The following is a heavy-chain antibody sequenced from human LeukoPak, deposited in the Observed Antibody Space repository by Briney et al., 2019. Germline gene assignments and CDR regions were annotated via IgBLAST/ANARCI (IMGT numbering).Heavy chain of an antibody. Sequence: PSETLSLTCTVSGGSISSYYWSWIRQPPGKGLEWIGYIYYSGSTNYNPSLKSGVTISVDTSKNQFSLKLSSVTAADTAVYYCARRGTYYYGSGSTNTYYYYGMDVWGQGTTVTVSS. CDR1: GGSISSYY. CDR3: ARRGTYYYGSGSTNTYYYYGMDV. J-gene: IGHJ6*02. CDR2: IYYSGST. D-gene: IGHD3-10*01. V-gene: IGHV4-59*08.